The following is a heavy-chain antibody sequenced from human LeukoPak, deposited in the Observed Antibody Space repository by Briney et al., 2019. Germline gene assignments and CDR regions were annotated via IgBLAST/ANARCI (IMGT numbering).Heavy chain of an antibody. J-gene: IGHJ4*02. CDR2: INAGNGNT. CDR3: ARDGGDGYNYYFDY. D-gene: IGHD5-24*01. V-gene: IGHV1-3*01. CDR1: GHTFTSYA. Sequence: ASVKVSCKASGHTFTSYAMHWVRQAPGQRLEWMGRINAGNGNTKYSQKFQGRVTITRDTSASTAYMELSSLRSEDTAVYYCARDGGDGYNYYFDYWGQGTLVTVSS.